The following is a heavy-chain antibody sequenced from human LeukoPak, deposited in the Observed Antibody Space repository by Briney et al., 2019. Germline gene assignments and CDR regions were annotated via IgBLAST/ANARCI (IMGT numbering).Heavy chain of an antibody. CDR3: ARALFYGSGSYYLHRYYGMDV. D-gene: IGHD3-10*01. CDR2: INHSGST. Sequence: PSETLFLTCAVYGGSFSGYYWSWIRQPPGKGLEWIGEINHSGSTNYNPSLKSRVTISVDTSKNQFSLKLSSVTAADTAVYYCARALFYGSGSYYLHRYYGMDVWGQGTTVTVSS. CDR1: GGSFSGYY. J-gene: IGHJ6*02. V-gene: IGHV4-34*01.